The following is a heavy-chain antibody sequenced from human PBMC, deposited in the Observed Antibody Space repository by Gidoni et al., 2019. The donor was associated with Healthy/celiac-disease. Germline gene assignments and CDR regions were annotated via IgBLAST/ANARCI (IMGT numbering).Heavy chain of an antibody. CDR3: AREGVTRTYYYYGMDV. CDR2: IYSGGST. D-gene: IGHD2-21*02. V-gene: IGHV3-66*01. CDR1: GFNVSSNY. Sequence: EVQLVESGGGLVQPGGSLRLSCAASGFNVSSNYMSWVRQAPGKGLEWVSVIYSGGSTYYADSVKGRFTISRDNSKNTLYLQMNSLRAEDTAVYYCAREGVTRTYYYYGMDVWGQGTTVTVSS. J-gene: IGHJ6*02.